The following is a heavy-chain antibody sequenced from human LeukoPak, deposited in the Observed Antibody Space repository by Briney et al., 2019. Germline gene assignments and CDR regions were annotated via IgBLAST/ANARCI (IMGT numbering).Heavy chain of an antibody. CDR2: IYPGDSDT. J-gene: IGHJ6*03. CDR1: GYSFTTYW. Sequence: EESLKISCKASGYSFTTYWIAWVRQMPGKGLEWMGIIYPGDSDTRYSPSFQGQVTISADKSISTAYLQWSSLKASDTAIYYCARQGAAGKYYYYYMDVWGKGTTVTVSS. D-gene: IGHD6-13*01. CDR3: ARQGAAGKYYYYYMDV. V-gene: IGHV5-51*01.